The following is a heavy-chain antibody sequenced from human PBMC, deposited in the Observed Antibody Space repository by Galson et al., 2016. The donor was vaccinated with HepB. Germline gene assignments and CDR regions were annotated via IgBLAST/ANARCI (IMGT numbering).Heavy chain of an antibody. J-gene: IGHJ4*02. D-gene: IGHD2-21*02. CDR1: GGPISSSKW. V-gene: IGHV4-4*02. CDR3: ARGCPGGGDCQGGLDY. CDR2: ISLSGGT. Sequence: ETLSLTCAVSGGPISSSKWWSWVRQPPGKGPEWIGEISLSGGTSYIPSLKSRVAISIDKSKNQFSLKLSSVTAADTAVFYCARGCPGGGDCQGGLDYWGQGILVTVSS.